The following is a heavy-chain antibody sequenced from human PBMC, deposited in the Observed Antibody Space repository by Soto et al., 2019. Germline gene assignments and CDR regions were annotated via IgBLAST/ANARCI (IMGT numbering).Heavy chain of an antibody. CDR3: ASGIQLLIRRINNGYSG. J-gene: IGHJ4*02. CDR2: IIPMFGTA. V-gene: IGHV1-69*12. CDR1: GGTFSTYA. Sequence: QGQLVQSGAEVKKPESSVKVSCKAPGGTFSTYAISWVRQAPGQGLEWMGGIIPMFGTANYAQRFQDRVTITADESTNTVYMELSSLRSEDTAVYFCASGIQLLIRRINNGYSGWGQGTLVTVSS. D-gene: IGHD5-18*01.